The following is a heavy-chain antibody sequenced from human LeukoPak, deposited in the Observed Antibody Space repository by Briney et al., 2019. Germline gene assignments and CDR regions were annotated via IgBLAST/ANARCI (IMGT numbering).Heavy chain of an antibody. Sequence: SGTLSLTCTVSGGSISSSSYYWGWIRQPPGKGLGWIGSIYYSGSTYYNPSLKSRVTISVDTSKNQFSLKLSSVTAADTAVYYCASLVGARKTNWGQGTLVTGSS. CDR2: IYYSGST. D-gene: IGHD1-26*01. V-gene: IGHV4-39*01. J-gene: IGHJ4*02. CDR1: GGSISSSSYY. CDR3: ASLVGARKTN.